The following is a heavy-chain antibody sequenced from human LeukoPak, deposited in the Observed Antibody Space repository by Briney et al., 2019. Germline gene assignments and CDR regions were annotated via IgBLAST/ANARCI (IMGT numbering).Heavy chain of an antibody. CDR2: ISYDGSNK. D-gene: IGHD6-19*01. CDR1: GFTFSSYG. Sequence: GRSLRLSCAASGFTFSSYGMRWVGQAPGKGLEWVAVISYDGSNKYYADSVKGRFTISRDNSKNTLYLQMNSLRAEDTAVYYCAIDLNSSGWLFDYWGQGTLVTVSS. J-gene: IGHJ4*02. CDR3: AIDLNSSGWLFDY. V-gene: IGHV3-30*03.